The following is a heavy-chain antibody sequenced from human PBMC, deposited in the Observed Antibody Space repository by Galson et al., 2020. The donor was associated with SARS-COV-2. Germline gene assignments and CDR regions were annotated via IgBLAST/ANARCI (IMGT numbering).Heavy chain of an antibody. CDR1: GYTLTELS. CDR2: FDPEDGET. D-gene: IGHD6-19*01. CDR3: ATGLVAVAGVRGIPNYYYGMDV. V-gene: IGHV1-24*01. J-gene: IGHJ6*02. Sequence: ASVKVSCKVSGYTLTELSMHWVRQAPGKGLEWMGGFDPEDGETIYAQKFQGRVTMTEDTSTDTAYMELSSLRSEDTAVYYCATGLVAVAGVRGIPNYYYGMDVWGQGTTVTVSS.